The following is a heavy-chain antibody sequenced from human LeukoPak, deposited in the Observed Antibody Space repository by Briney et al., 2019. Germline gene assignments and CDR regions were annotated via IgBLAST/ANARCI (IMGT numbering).Heavy chain of an antibody. CDR1: GFTVSSNY. CDR2: ISGSGGST. J-gene: IGHJ4*02. V-gene: IGHV3-23*01. D-gene: IGHD3-22*01. CDR3: AKDTVVVMAFDY. Sequence: GGSLRLSCAASGFTVSSNYMSWVRQAPGKGLEWVSAISGSGGSTYYADSVKGRFTISRDNSKNTLYLQMNSLRAEDTAVYYCAKDTVVVMAFDYWVPGTLVTVSS.